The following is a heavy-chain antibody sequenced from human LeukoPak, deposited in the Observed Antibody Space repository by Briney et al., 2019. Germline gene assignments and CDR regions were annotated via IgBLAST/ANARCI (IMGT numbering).Heavy chain of an antibody. CDR3: AKDLRLITMVRGALDY. CDR2: ISGSGGST. CDR1: GFGFNTYA. Sequence: GGSLRLSCAASGFGFNTYAMSWVRQAPGKGLEWVSAISGSGGSTYYADSVKGRFTISRDNSKNTLYLQMNSLRAEDTAVYYCAKDLRLITMVRGALDYWGQGTLVTVSS. D-gene: IGHD3-10*01. V-gene: IGHV3-23*01. J-gene: IGHJ4*02.